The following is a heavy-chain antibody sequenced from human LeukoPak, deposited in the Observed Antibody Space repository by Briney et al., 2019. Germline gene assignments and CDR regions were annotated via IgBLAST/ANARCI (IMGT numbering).Heavy chain of an antibody. Sequence: ASVKVSCKASGYTFTSYGISWVRQAPGQGLEWMGWISAYNGNTNYAQKLQGSVTMTTDTSSSTAYLELRSRRSDDTAVYYCAGEGGEVAAAGINNYWGQGTLVTVSS. J-gene: IGHJ4*02. CDR2: ISAYNGNT. D-gene: IGHD6-13*01. CDR3: AGEGGEVAAAGINNY. V-gene: IGHV1-18*01. CDR1: GYTFTSYG.